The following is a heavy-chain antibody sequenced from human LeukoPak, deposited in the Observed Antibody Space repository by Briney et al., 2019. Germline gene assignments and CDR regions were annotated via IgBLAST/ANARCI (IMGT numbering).Heavy chain of an antibody. V-gene: IGHV4-39*01. CDR3: AIFRWDTVAGRGSGNY. CDR1: GGSISSSSYY. Sequence: SETLSLTCTVSGGSISSSSYYWGWIRQPPGKGLEWIGSIYYSGSTYYNPSLKSRVTISVDTSKNQFSLKLSSVTAADTAVYYCAIFRWDTVAGRGSGNYWGQGTLVTVSS. CDR2: IYYSGST. J-gene: IGHJ4*02. D-gene: IGHD6-19*01.